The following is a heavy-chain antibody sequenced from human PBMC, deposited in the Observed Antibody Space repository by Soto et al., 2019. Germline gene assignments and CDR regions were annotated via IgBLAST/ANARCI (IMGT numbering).Heavy chain of an antibody. D-gene: IGHD6-6*01. CDR2: ISSSSSAI. CDR1: GFTLSSYS. Sequence: ARSLRLCFEASGFTLSSYSMNWVRQAPGKGLEWVSYISSSSSAIYYADYVKGRFTISRDNAKNSLYLQMNSLRDEDTDVYYCAREYSSSWRGEYYGIDVWGQGTTVTVSS. J-gene: IGHJ6*02. V-gene: IGHV3-48*02. CDR3: AREYSSSWRGEYYGIDV.